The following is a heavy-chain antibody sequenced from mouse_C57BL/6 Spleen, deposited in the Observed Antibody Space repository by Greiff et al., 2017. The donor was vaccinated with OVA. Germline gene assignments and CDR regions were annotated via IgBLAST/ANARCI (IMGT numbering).Heavy chain of an antibody. CDR2: IDPETGGT. J-gene: IGHJ2*01. V-gene: IGHV1-15*01. Sequence: QVQLKQSGAELVRPGASVTLSCKASGYTFTDYEMHWVKQTPVHGLEWIGAIDPETGGTAYNQKFKGKAILTADKSSSTAYMELRSLTSEDSAVYYCTRGDYSNLFDYWGQGTTLTVSS. CDR1: GYTFTDYE. CDR3: TRGDYSNLFDY. D-gene: IGHD2-5*01.